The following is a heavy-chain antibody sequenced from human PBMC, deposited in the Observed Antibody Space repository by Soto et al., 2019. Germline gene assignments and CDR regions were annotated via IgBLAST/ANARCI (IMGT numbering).Heavy chain of an antibody. CDR3: ARHPERIEQIGWLDH. CDR2: IYYSGST. CDR1: GGSISSYY. D-gene: IGHD1-26*01. J-gene: IGHJ5*02. Sequence: SETLSLTCTVSGGSISSYYWSWIRQPPGKGLEWIGYIYYSGSTNYNPSLKSRVTISVDTSKNQFSLKLSSVTAADTAGYYCARHPERIEQIGWLDHWGEGTLVTVCS. V-gene: IGHV4-59*08.